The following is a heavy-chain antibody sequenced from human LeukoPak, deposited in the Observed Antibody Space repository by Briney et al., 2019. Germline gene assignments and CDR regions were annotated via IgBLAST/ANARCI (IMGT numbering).Heavy chain of an antibody. CDR3: ARVGREYCSSTSCNYYYYYYMDV. V-gene: IGHV3-23*01. Sequence: GGSLRLSCAASGFTFSSYAMSWVRQAPGKGLEWVSAISGSGGSTYYADSVKGRFTISRDNSKNTLYLQMNSLRAEDTAVYYCARVGREYCSSTSCNYYYYYYMDVWGKGTTVTISS. CDR2: ISGSGGST. J-gene: IGHJ6*03. CDR1: GFTFSSYA. D-gene: IGHD2-2*01.